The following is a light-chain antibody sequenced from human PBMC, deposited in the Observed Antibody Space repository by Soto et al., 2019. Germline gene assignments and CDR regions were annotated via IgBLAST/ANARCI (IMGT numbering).Light chain of an antibody. CDR2: EGT. V-gene: IGLV2-23*01. J-gene: IGLJ2*01. Sequence: QSALTQPASVSGSPGQSITISCTRSSTDFENYNLVSWYQHCPDKAPKLIIYEGTERPSEISDRFSGSESDTTASLIISGLQPEDEADYYCSSYAGSSARVVFGGGTKVTVL. CDR3: SSYAGSSARVV. CDR1: STDFENYNL.